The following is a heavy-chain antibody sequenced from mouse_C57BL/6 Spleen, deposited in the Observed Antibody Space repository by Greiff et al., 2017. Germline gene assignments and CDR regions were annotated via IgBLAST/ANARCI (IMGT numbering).Heavy chain of an antibody. CDR3: ARDYGSSHSYWYFDV. J-gene: IGHJ1*03. D-gene: IGHD1-1*01. CDR2: ISDGGSYT. Sequence: EVQLVESGGGLVKPGGSLKLSCAASGFTFSSYAMSWVRQTPEKRLEWVATISDGGSYTYYPDNVKGRFTISRDNAKNNLYLQMSHLKSEDTAMYYCARDYGSSHSYWYFDVWGTGTTVTVSS. CDR1: GFTFSSYA. V-gene: IGHV5-4*01.